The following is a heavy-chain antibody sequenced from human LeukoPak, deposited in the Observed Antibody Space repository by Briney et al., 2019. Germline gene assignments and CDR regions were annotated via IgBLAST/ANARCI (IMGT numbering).Heavy chain of an antibody. Sequence: ASVKVSCKASGYTFTSYAMNWVRQAPGQGLEWMGWINTNTGNPTYAQGFTGRFVFSLDTPVCTAYLQISSLKAEDTAVYYCARLYDSSGLFPNWFDPWGQGTLVTVSS. CDR2: INTNTGNP. D-gene: IGHD3-22*01. J-gene: IGHJ5*02. CDR3: ARLYDSSGLFPNWFDP. CDR1: GYTFTSYA. V-gene: IGHV7-4-1*02.